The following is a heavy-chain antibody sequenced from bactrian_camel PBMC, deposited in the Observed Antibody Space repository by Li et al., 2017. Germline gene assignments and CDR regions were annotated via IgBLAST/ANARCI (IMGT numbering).Heavy chain of an antibody. CDR3: AVGSSLLQMWFHQIADY. CDR1: GYSCSGCC. Sequence: QLVESGGGWAQAGGSLRLSCAASGYSCSGCCMGWFRQVPGKEREMVASLYTDSDSRFHADSVKGRITASLDSVKNTLYLQMDSLKPEDTAMYYCAVGSSLLQMWFHQIADYWGQGTQVTVSS. CDR2: LYTDSDSR. V-gene: IGHV3S28*01. D-gene: IGHD1*01. J-gene: IGHJ4*01.